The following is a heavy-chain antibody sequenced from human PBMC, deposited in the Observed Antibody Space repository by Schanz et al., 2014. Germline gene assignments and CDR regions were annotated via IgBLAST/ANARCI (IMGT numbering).Heavy chain of an antibody. J-gene: IGHJ4*02. CDR3: VRIYSGYSGGYLDY. D-gene: IGHD5-12*01. V-gene: IGHV3-7*01. Sequence: VQLVESGGGVVQPGTSLRLSCAASGFTFRGHAMHWVRQAPGKGLEWVANIKHDGGEKYYVDSLKGRFTISRDNAKNSLYLQMSSLRAEDTAVYYCVRIYSGYSGGYLDYWGQGTLVTVSS. CDR1: GFTFRGHA. CDR2: IKHDGGEK.